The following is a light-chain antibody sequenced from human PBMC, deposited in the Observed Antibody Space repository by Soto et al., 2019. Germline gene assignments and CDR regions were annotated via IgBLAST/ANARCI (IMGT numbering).Light chain of an antibody. CDR2: VAS. J-gene: IGKJ4*01. CDR3: QQDNVWPLT. Sequence: IVMTQSPATLYVSPGERATLSCRASQSVSSNLAWYQQKPGQTPKLLIYVASTRATGIPARFSGSGSGTEFTLTISSLQSEDFAVYYCQQDNVWPLTFGGGTKVEFK. CDR1: QSVSSN. V-gene: IGKV3-15*01.